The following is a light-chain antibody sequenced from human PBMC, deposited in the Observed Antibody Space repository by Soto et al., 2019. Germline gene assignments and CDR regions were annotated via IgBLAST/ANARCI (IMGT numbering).Light chain of an antibody. CDR2: SNN. V-gene: IGLV1-44*01. J-gene: IGLJ2*01. Sequence: QSVLTQPPSASGTPGRRVTISCSGSSSNIGSNTVNWYQQLPGTAPKLLIYSNNQRPSGVPDRFSGSKSGTSASPAISGLQSEDEADYYCAAWDDSLNGLFGGGTKVTVL. CDR3: AAWDDSLNGL. CDR1: SSNIGSNT.